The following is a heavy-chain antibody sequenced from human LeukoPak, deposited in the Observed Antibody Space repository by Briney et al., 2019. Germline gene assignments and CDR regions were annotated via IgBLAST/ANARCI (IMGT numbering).Heavy chain of an antibody. CDR1: GYTFTGYY. CDR2: INPNSGGT. V-gene: IGHV1-2*02. CDR3: ARDGQLNHDYYYYMDV. J-gene: IGHJ6*03. D-gene: IGHD5-18*01. Sequence: GASVKVSCKASGYTFTGYYMHWVRQAPGQGLEWMGWINPNSGGTNYAQKFQGRVTMTRDTSISTAYMELSRLRSDDTAVYYCARDGQLNHDYYYYMDVWGKGTTVTVSS.